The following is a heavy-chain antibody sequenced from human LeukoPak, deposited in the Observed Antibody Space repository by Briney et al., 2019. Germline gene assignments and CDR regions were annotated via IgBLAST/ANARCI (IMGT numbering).Heavy chain of an antibody. Sequence: SETLSLTCTVSGVSISSGDYYWSWIRQPPGKGLEWIGYIYYSGSTYYNPSLKSRVTISVDTSKNQFSLKLSSVTAADTAVYYCARFYYGSSMDAFDIWGQGTMVTVSS. V-gene: IGHV4-30-4*01. J-gene: IGHJ3*02. CDR3: ARFYYGSSMDAFDI. CDR1: GVSISSGDYY. CDR2: IYYSGST. D-gene: IGHD3-10*01.